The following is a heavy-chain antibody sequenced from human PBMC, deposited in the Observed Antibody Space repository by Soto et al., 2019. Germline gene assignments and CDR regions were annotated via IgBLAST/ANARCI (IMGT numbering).Heavy chain of an antibody. J-gene: IGHJ6*02. V-gene: IGHV3-7*03. CDR1: GFTFSSYG. CDR2: IKQDGSEK. CDR3: ARDGGWAVVTPYYYGMDV. Sequence: PGGSLRLSCAASGFTFSSYGMSWVRQAPGKGLEWVANIKQDGSEKYYVDSVKGRFTISRDNAKNSLYLQMNSLRAEDTAVYYCARDGGWAVVTPYYYGMDVWGHGTTVTSSS. D-gene: IGHD2-21*02.